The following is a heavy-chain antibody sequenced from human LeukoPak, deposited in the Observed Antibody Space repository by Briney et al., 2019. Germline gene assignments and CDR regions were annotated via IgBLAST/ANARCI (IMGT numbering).Heavy chain of an antibody. CDR2: IRYDGSNK. D-gene: IGHD6-13*01. CDR3: AQLVAAAEDFDY. CDR1: GFTFSSYG. Sequence: GGSLRLSCAASGFTFSSYGMHWVRQAPGKGLEWVAFIRYDGSNKYYADSVKGRFTISRDNSKNTLYLQMNSLRAEDTAVYYCAQLVAAAEDFDYWGQGTLVTVSS. J-gene: IGHJ4*02. V-gene: IGHV3-30*02.